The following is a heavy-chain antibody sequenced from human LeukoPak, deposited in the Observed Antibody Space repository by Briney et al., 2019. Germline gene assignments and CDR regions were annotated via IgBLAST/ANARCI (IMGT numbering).Heavy chain of an antibody. J-gene: IGHJ4*02. V-gene: IGHV3-15*01. CDR1: GLIFSNAW. Sequence: PGGSLRLSCAASGLIFSNAWMSWVRQAPGKGLEWVGRIKSKNDGGTTDYAAPVKGRFTISREDSKKTLYLQMNSLKTEDTAVYYCSTAPGSISSAGTPFDYWGQGTLVTVSS. CDR3: STAPGSISSAGTPFDY. CDR2: IKSKNDGGTT. D-gene: IGHD6-13*01.